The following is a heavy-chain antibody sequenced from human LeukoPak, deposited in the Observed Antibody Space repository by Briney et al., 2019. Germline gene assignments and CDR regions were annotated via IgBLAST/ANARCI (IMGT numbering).Heavy chain of an antibody. CDR1: GFTFSNYW. Sequence: GGSLRLSCAASGFTFSNYWMHWVRQAPGKGLVWVSRINSDGINTSYADSVKGRFTISRDNAQNSLYLQMNSLRAEDTAVYYCHLYGSESFRDFDYWGQGTLVTVSS. J-gene: IGHJ4*02. CDR3: HLYGSESFRDFDY. D-gene: IGHD3-10*01. V-gene: IGHV3-74*01. CDR2: INSDGINT.